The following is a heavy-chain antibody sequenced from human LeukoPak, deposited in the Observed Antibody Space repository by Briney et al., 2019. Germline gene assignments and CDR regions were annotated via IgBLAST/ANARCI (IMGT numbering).Heavy chain of an antibody. J-gene: IGHJ5*02. Sequence: SETLSLTCTVSGGSIGSYYWSWIRQPPGQGLKWIGSVYYTGSTTYNPSLKSRVTISVDTSKTQLSLKLSSMTAADTAVYYSGREGHCTTSGCYGPNWFDPWGQGTLVTVSS. CDR3: GREGHCTTSGCYGPNWFDP. CDR2: VYYTGST. V-gene: IGHV4-59*01. CDR1: GGSIGSYY. D-gene: IGHD2-8*01.